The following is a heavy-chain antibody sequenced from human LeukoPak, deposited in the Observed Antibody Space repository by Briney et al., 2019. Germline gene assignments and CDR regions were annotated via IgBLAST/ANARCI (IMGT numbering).Heavy chain of an antibody. Sequence: QPGGTLRLSCAASGFTFSSYGMSWVRQAPGKGLEWVSGISTSGLSTYYADSVKGRFTISRDSSKNTLYLQMNSLRAEDTAVYYCARDILWFGEVFDYWGQGTLVTVSS. CDR2: ISTSGLST. J-gene: IGHJ4*02. CDR3: ARDILWFGEVFDY. V-gene: IGHV3-23*01. CDR1: GFTFSSYG. D-gene: IGHD3-10*01.